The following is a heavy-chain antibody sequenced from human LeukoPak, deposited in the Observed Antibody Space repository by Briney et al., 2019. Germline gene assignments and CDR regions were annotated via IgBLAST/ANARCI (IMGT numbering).Heavy chain of an antibody. J-gene: IGHJ4*02. CDR1: GYSFRDYF. V-gene: IGHV1-2*02. CDR2: INPKTGGT. CDR3: ARGLNYDVLSGHSEEIF. D-gene: IGHD3-3*01. Sequence: EASVRVSCKASGYSFRDYFIHWVRQAPGQGLQWMGWINPKTGGTNYAQNFQGRVTMSSDASIRIANMEVTRLTSDDTAVYFCARGLNYDVLSGHSEEIFWGQGTLVTVPS.